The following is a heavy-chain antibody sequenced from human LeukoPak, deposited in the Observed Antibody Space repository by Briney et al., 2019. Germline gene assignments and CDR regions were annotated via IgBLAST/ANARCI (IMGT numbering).Heavy chain of an antibody. J-gene: IGHJ6*03. D-gene: IGHD3-10*01. CDR2: INPNSGGT. CDR1: GYTFTGYY. Sequence: ASVKVSCKASGYTFTGYYMHRVRQAPGQGLEWMGWINPNSGGTNYAQKFQGRVTMTRDTSISTAYMELSRLRSDDTAVYYCARDHEPMGAYYYYMDVWGKGTTVTISS. V-gene: IGHV1-2*02. CDR3: ARDHEPMGAYYYYMDV.